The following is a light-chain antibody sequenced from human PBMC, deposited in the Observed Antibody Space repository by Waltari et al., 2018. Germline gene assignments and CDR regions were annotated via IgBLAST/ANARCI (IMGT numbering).Light chain of an antibody. CDR3: ASWDDSLSSPV. J-gene: IGLJ2*01. Sequence: QSVLTQPPSASATPGQRVTISCSGSSSNIGQNYVYWYQQLPGKAPKLVIFKTNDRPSGVPDRFPGSKSGTSGPLAISGLRSEDEADYSCASWDDSLSSPVFGGGTKLTVL. CDR2: KTN. CDR1: SSNIGQNY. V-gene: IGLV1-47*01.